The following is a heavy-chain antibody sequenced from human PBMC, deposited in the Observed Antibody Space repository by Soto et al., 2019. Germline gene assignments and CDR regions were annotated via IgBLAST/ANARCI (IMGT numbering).Heavy chain of an antibody. CDR1: GYIFTTYW. Sequence: GESLRISCKGSGYIFTTYWVAWVRQMPVKGLEWMGIIYPDDSDTRYSPSFQGQVTISADKSLTTAYLQWSSLKASDTAIYYCARHRGGWSKRYYDVDVWGKGTTVTVST. V-gene: IGHV5-51*01. D-gene: IGHD6-19*01. CDR3: ARHRGGWSKRYYDVDV. J-gene: IGHJ6*04. CDR2: IYPDDSDT.